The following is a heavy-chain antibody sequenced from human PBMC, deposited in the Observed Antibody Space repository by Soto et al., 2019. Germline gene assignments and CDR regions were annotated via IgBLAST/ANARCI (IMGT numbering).Heavy chain of an antibody. CDR2: INLDGSST. Sequence: GGSLRLSCAASGFTFSSYWMHWVRQAPGKGLVWVSRINLDGSSTTYADSVKGRFTISRDNAKNTLYLQMNSLRAEDTAVYYCARGVPSYYDILTGYYSAYYYYMDVWGKGTTVTVSS. V-gene: IGHV3-74*01. CDR3: ARGVPSYYDILTGYYSAYYYYMDV. CDR1: GFTFSSYW. J-gene: IGHJ6*03. D-gene: IGHD3-9*01.